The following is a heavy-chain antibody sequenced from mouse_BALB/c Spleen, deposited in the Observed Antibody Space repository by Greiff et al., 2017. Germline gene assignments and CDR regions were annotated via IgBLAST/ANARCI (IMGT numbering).Heavy chain of an antibody. V-gene: IGHV1S41*01. Sequence: DLVKPGASVKLSCKASGYTFTSYWINWIKQRPGQGLEWIGRIAPGSGSTYYNEMFKGKATLTVDTSSSTAHIQLSSLSSEDSAVYFCARGGYYGNSDYWGQGTTLTVSS. CDR3: ARGGYYGNSDY. J-gene: IGHJ2*01. CDR1: GYTFTSYW. D-gene: IGHD2-1*01. CDR2: IAPGSGST.